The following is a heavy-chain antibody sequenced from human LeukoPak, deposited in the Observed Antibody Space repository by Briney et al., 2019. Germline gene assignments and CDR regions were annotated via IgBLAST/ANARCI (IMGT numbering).Heavy chain of an antibody. CDR3: ARVNYYGSGSYYRYYYYMDV. J-gene: IGHJ6*03. CDR1: GGSFSGYY. V-gene: IGHV4-34*01. Sequence: SETLSLTCAVYGGSFSGYYWSWIRQPPGEGLEWIGEINHSGSTNYNPSLKSRVTISVDTSKNQFSLKLSSVTAADTAVYYCARVNYYGSGSYYRYYYYMDVWGKGTTVTVSS. CDR2: INHSGST. D-gene: IGHD3-10*01.